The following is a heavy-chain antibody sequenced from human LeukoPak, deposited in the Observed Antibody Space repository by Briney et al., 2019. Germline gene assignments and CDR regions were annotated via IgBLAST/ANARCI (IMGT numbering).Heavy chain of an antibody. D-gene: IGHD3-10*01. J-gene: IGHJ6*02. CDR1: GFTFSIHG. V-gene: IGHV3-48*02. Sequence: PGGSLRLSCAASGFTFSIHGMNWVRQAPGKGLEWVSYIINSGGTVYYPDSVQGRFTISRDNARNSLFLQMNSLRDEDTAVYYCARVGRGVYGMDVWGQGTTVTVSS. CDR3: ARVGRGVYGMDV. CDR2: IINSGGTV.